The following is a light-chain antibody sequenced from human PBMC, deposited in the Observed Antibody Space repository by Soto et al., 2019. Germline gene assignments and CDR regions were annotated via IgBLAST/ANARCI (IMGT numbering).Light chain of an antibody. CDR1: QSVSSN. J-gene: IGKJ4*01. V-gene: IGKV3-15*01. CDR3: QQYNNGPS. CDR2: GAS. Sequence: EIVMTQSPATLSVSPGERATLSCRASQSVSSNLAWYQQKPGQAPRLLIYGASTRATGIPARFSGSGSGTEFTLTISSLQSEDFAVYYCQQYNNGPSFGGGTKVEIK.